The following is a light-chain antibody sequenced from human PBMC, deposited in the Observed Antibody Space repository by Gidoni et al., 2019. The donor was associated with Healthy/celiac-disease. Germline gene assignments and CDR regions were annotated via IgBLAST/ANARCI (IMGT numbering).Light chain of an antibody. Sequence: DIQMTQSPSSLSASVGDRVTITCRASQSISRYLNWYTQKPGKAPKLLIYAASHLQSGVPARFSGSGSGTYFTLTISSLQPEHFATYYCQQSYSTPPYTFGQGTKLEIK. CDR1: QSISRY. J-gene: IGKJ2*01. CDR3: QQSYSTPPYT. CDR2: AAS. V-gene: IGKV1-39*01.